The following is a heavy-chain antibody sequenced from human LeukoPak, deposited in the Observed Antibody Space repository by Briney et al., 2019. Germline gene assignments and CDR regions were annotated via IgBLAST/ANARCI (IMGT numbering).Heavy chain of an antibody. CDR2: IYRSSNGETT. CDR3: TTYSSGSCPF. CDR1: GITFSNAW. V-gene: IGHV3-15*01. D-gene: IGHD6-19*01. Sequence: PGGSLRLSCAASGITFSNAWMTWVRQAPGKGLEWVGRIYRSSNGETTDYGAPVKGRLTMSRDDSNTTLYLQMNSLKTEDTAVYYCTTYSSGSCPFWGQGTLVTVSS. J-gene: IGHJ4*02.